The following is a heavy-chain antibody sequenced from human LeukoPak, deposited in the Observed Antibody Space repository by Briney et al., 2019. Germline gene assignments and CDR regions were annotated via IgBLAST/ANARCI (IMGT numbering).Heavy chain of an antibody. CDR2: IQQNAIGK. Sequence: GGSLRLSCAASGFTFSNYWMSWVRQAPGKGLEWVANIQQNAIGKFYVDSVKGRFTVSRDNADNTMFLQMNSERDEDTAVYYCATKQWLAPPPDSWGQGTPVTVSS. CDR1: GFTFSNYW. D-gene: IGHD6-19*01. CDR3: ATKQWLAPPPDS. V-gene: IGHV3-7*01. J-gene: IGHJ4*02.